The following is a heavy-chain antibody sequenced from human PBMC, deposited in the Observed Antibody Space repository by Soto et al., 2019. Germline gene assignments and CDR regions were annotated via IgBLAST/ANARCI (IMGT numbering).Heavy chain of an antibody. CDR2: ITSSSSYT. CDR3: AGGQDNLAVNFDY. J-gene: IGHJ4*02. Sequence: PWVSLRLSCAASGSRFCDYYMSGIRQSPGKGLEWLSYITSSSSYTHYADSVKGRFTISRDNAKNSLYLQMNSLGAEDTAVYYCAGGQDNLAVNFDYWGQGT. CDR1: GSRFCDYY. D-gene: IGHD1-1*01. V-gene: IGHV3-11*03.